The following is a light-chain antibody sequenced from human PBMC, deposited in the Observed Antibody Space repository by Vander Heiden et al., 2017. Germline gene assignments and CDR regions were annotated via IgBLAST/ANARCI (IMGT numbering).Light chain of an antibody. Sequence: EIVLTQSPGTLSLSPGERATLSCRASQSVSSSYLTWYQPKPGQAPRLLIYGASSRATAIPDRFSGSGSGTDFTLTISRLEPEDFAVYYCQHYGSSPLFTFGPGTKVDIK. CDR3: QHYGSSPLFT. CDR2: GAS. CDR1: QSVSSSY. J-gene: IGKJ3*01. V-gene: IGKV3-20*01.